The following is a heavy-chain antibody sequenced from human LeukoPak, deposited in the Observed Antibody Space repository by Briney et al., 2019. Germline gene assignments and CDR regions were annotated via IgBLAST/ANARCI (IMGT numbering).Heavy chain of an antibody. D-gene: IGHD3-22*01. CDR1: GLAFSSYP. CDR2: ISYDGSNK. CDR3: AKHHYYDSNAYSWFDP. Sequence: GGSLRLSCVASGLAFSSYPMHWVRQAPGKGLEWVAVISYDGSNKYYADSVKGRFTISRDNSKNTLYLQMNSLRAEDTAVYYCAKHHYYDSNAYSWFDPWGQGTLVTVSS. J-gene: IGHJ5*02. V-gene: IGHV3-30*18.